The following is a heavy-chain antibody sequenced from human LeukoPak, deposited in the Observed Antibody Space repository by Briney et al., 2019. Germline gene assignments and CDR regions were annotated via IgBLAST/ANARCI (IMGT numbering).Heavy chain of an antibody. CDR1: GGSISTYY. D-gene: IGHD1/OR15-1a*01. CDR3: ARDPNRLDAFDV. CDR2: IYSSGST. Sequence: PSETLSLTCAVSGGSISTYYWNWVRQPAGKGLEWIGRIYSSGSTNYNPSLKSRVTMSVDTSKNQSSLKLSSVTAADTAVYYCARDPNRLDAFDVWGQGTMVTVSS. V-gene: IGHV4-4*07. J-gene: IGHJ3*01.